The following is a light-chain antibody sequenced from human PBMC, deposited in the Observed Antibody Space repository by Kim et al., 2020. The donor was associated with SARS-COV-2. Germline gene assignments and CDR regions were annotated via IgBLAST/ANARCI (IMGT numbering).Light chain of an antibody. CDR1: QDIKNY. CDR2: AAS. J-gene: IGKJ5*01. Sequence: ASVGDRVTTTCRASQDIKNYLVWFQQKPGKAPRSLIYAASSLQSGVPSKLSGSGSGTDVNFTISRLQPEDFATYYCQQYNSSPVTFGQGTRLEIK. CDR3: QQYNSSPVT. V-gene: IGKV1-16*02.